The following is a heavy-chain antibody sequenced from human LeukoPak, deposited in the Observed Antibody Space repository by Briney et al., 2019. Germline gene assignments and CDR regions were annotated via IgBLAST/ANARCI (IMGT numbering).Heavy chain of an antibody. D-gene: IGHD3-9*01. V-gene: IGHV3-30*04. J-gene: IGHJ6*03. CDR3: ARAADILTRFYYYYYYMDV. CDR1: GFTFSRHA. CDR2: ISYDGSDK. Sequence: GGSLRLSCAASGFTFSRHAMEWVRQAPGKGLEWVAVISYDGSDKYYADSVKGRFTISRDNAKNSLYLQMNSLRAEDTAVYYCARAADILTRFYYYYYYMDVWGKGTTVTVSS.